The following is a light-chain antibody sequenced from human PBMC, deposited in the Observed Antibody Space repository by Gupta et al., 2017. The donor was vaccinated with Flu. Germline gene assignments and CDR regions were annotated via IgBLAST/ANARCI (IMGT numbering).Light chain of an antibody. J-gene: IGKJ2*01. CDR3: QQSYSTEYT. V-gene: IGKV1-39*01. CDR2: GAS. CDR1: QSISSY. Sequence: EIQMTQSPYSLSASVGDRVTIPCRASQSISSYLNWYQQKPGKAPNLLIYGASDLQSEVPSRFSGSGYGTDFTLTISSLHPEDFATYYCQQSYSTEYTFGQGTKLEIK.